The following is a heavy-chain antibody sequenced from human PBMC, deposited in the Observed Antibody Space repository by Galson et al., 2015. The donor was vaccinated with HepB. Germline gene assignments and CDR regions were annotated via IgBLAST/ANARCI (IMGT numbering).Heavy chain of an antibody. Sequence: SLRLSCAASGFTFSSYSMNWVRQAPGKGLEWVSYISSSSSTIYYADSVKGRFTISRDNAKNSLYLQMNSLRAEDTAVYYCARDRCSSTSCYTADYWGQGTLVTVSS. CDR3: ARDRCSSTSCYTADY. V-gene: IGHV3-48*04. D-gene: IGHD2-2*02. J-gene: IGHJ4*02. CDR1: GFTFSSYS. CDR2: ISSSSSTI.